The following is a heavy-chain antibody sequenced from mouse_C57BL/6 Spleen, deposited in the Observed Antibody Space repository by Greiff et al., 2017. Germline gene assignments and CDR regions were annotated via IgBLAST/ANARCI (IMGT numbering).Heavy chain of an antibody. CDR3: ARHGSSYFDY. J-gene: IGHJ2*01. CDR1: GFNITNTY. Sequence: EVQLQESVAELVRPGASVKLSCTASGFNITNTYMNWVKQRPEQGLEWIGRIDPANGSTTYAPKFPGKATITADTSSNTAYMQLSSLTSEDTAIYYCARHGSSYFDYWGQGTTLTVSS. V-gene: IGHV14-3*01. D-gene: IGHD1-1*01. CDR2: IDPANGST.